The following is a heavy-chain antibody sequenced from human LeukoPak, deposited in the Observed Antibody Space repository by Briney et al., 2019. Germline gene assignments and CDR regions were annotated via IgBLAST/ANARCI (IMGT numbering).Heavy chain of an antibody. Sequence: ASMKVSCKASGYSFNDYYVHWIRQAPGQGLEWVGWIYPNTGGTEYAQKFKDRATITRDTSSSTVYMELKSLRSDDTAIYYCAREHQWASDYWGQGTLVTVSS. CDR3: AREHQWASDY. CDR1: GYSFNDYY. CDR2: IYPNTGGT. D-gene: IGHD1-26*01. V-gene: IGHV1-2*02. J-gene: IGHJ4*02.